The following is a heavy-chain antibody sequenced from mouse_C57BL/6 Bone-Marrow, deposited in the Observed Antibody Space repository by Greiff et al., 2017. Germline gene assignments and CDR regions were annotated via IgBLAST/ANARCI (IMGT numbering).Heavy chain of an antibody. CDR2: ISSGGDYL. V-gene: IGHV5-9-1*02. CDR3: TRVLYDGYPYYYAKDY. CDR1: GFTFSSAA. D-gene: IGHD2-3*01. J-gene: IGHJ4*01. Sequence: EVQLVESGEGLVQPGGSLKLSCAASGFTFSSAAMSWVRQTPEKRLEWVAYISSGGDYLSYADTVTGRFTISRDTARNTLYLQMSSLKSEDTAMYYCTRVLYDGYPYYYAKDYWGQGTSVTVSS.